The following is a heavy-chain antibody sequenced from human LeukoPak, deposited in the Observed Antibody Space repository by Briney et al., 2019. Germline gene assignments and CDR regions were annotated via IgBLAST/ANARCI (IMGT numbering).Heavy chain of an antibody. CDR2: IKKDGSEE. Sequence: GGSLRLSCAASRFTFTRHAMSWVRQAPGKGLEWVANIKKDGSEEYYVDSVKGRFTISRDNAKNSLYLQMNSLRGEDTAVYYCTGSSGYWGQGTLVIVSS. CDR1: RFTFTRHA. D-gene: IGHD3-10*01. V-gene: IGHV3-7*01. J-gene: IGHJ4*02. CDR3: TGSSGY.